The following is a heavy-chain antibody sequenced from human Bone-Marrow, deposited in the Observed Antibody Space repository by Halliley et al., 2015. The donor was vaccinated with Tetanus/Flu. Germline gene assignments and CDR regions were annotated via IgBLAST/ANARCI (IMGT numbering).Heavy chain of an antibody. V-gene: IGHV4-31*03. CDR1: SGTITSGDYY. CDR3: ARGTEHCSVTGCARSFDV. Sequence: TLSLTCTVSSGTITSGDYYWSWIRQHPGKGLEYIAHTTYRGSTNYNPSLKSRASISADTAENQFSLRLHSVTAADTAVYYCARGTEHCSVTGCARSFDVWGQGTVVTVSS. J-gene: IGHJ3*01. D-gene: IGHD2-15*01. CDR2: TTYRGST.